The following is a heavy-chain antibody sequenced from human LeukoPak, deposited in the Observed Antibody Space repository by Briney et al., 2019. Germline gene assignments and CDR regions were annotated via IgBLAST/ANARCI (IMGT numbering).Heavy chain of an antibody. CDR2: ISYDGSNK. Sequence: PGRSLRLSCAASGFTFSSYGMHWVRQAPGKGLEWVAVISYDGSNKYYADSVKGRFTISRDNSKNTLYLQMNSLRAEDTAVYYCAKVGRFPRVDPTNWFDPWGQGTLVTVSS. V-gene: IGHV3-30*18. CDR3: AKVGRFPRVDPTNWFDP. CDR1: GFTFSSYG. J-gene: IGHJ5*02.